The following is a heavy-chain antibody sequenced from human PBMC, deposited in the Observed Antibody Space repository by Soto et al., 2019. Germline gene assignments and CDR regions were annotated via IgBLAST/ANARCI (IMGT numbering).Heavy chain of an antibody. D-gene: IGHD2-2*01. V-gene: IGHV1-69*01. CDR2: IIPIFGTE. Sequence: QVQLVQSGAEVKKPGSSVKVSCKVSGGTFSSHSINWVRQAPGQGPEWMGGIIPIFGTENYAQKFQGRVTITADESTSTAYMELSSLTSEDTALYYCSPSVYCSTTRCYYYYGLDVWGQGTTVIVSS. CDR3: SPSVYCSTTRCYYYYGLDV. J-gene: IGHJ6*02. CDR1: GGTFSSHS.